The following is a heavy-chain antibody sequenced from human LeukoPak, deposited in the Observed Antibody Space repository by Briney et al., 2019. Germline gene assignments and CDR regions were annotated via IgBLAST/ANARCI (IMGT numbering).Heavy chain of an antibody. D-gene: IGHD6-13*01. CDR1: GGSISGNY. V-gene: IGHV4-59*01. CDR2: IYYSGST. J-gene: IGHJ5*02. Sequence: PSETLSLTCTVSGGSISGNYWSWIRQPPGKGLEWIGCIYYSGSTNYNPSLKSRVTISVDTSKNHFSLRLSSVTAADTAVYYCARHVDSNNWYHWLDPWGQGTLVTVSP. CDR3: ARHVDSNNWYHWLDP.